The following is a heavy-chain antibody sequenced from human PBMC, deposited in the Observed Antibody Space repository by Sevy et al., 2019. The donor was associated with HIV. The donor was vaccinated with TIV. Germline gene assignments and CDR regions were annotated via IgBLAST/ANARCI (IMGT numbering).Heavy chain of an antibody. Sequence: GGSLRLSCVASGFNFNIYSMSWVRQAPGKGLEWVSTLSFGCGRINHADSVQGRLTMSRDDSKKTVYLEMNSLRAEDTAVYYCAREGCTRPQDHWGQGTLVTVSS. D-gene: IGHD2-8*01. V-gene: IGHV3-23*01. CDR2: LSFGCGRI. CDR1: GFNFNIYS. CDR3: AREGCTRPQDH. J-gene: IGHJ4*02.